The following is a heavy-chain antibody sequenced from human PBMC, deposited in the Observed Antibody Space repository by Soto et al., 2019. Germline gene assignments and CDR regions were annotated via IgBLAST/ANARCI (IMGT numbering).Heavy chain of an antibody. CDR2: ISSSSSYI. D-gene: IGHD4-17*01. CDR1: GFTFSSYS. CDR3: ARDRDYGDYSTLIFDY. J-gene: IGHJ4*02. Sequence: GGSLRLSCAASGFTFSSYSMNWVRQAPGKGLEWVSSISSSSSYIYYADSVKGRFTISRDNAKNSLYLQMNSLRAEDTAVYYCARDRDYGDYSTLIFDYWGQGTLVTVSS. V-gene: IGHV3-21*01.